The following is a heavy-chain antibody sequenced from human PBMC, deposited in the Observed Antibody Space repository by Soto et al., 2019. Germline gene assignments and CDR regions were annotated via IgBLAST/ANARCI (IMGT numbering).Heavy chain of an antibody. V-gene: IGHV3-64*01. J-gene: IGHJ6*03. CDR3: ARRYCSSTSCPPGYYYYYMDV. CDR1: GFTFSSYA. Sequence: EVQLVESGGGLVQPGGSLRLSCAASGFTFSSYAMHWVRQAPGKGLEYVSAISSNGGSTYYANSVKGRFTISRDNSKNPLYLQMGSLRAEDMAVYYCARRYCSSTSCPPGYYYYYMDVWGKGTTVTVSS. D-gene: IGHD2-2*01. CDR2: ISSNGGST.